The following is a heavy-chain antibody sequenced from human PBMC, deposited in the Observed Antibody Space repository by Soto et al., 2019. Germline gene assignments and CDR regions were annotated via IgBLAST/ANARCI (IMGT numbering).Heavy chain of an antibody. J-gene: IGHJ2*01. CDR1: EFNFNDYA. CDR2: ISYDAKGK. V-gene: IGHV3-30*04. CDR3: ARPCTETTQFVDL. D-gene: IGHD4-17*01. Sequence: QLQLVESGGGVVQPGRSLRLSCVASEFNFNDYAMHFVRRAPGKGLEWVAVISYDAKGKYYADSVKRRFTISRDNYKNTLYLQMNSVRAEDAAVYFCARPCTETTQFVDLWGRGTLVTVSA.